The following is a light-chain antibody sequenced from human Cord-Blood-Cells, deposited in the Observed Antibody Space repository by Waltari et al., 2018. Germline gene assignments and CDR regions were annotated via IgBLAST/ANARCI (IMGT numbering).Light chain of an antibody. CDR2: VNSDGSH. J-gene: IGLJ3*02. V-gene: IGLV4-69*01. CDR1: SGHSSYA. Sequence: QLVLTQSPSASASLGASVKLTCTLSSGHSSYAIAWHQQQPEKGPRYLMKVNSDGSHSKGDGIPDRFSGSSSGAERYLTISSRRSEDEADYYCQTWGTGIRVFGGGTKLTVL. CDR3: QTWGTGIRV.